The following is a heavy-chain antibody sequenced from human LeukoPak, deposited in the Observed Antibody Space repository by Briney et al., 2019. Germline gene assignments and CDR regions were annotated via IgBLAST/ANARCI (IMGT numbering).Heavy chain of an antibody. V-gene: IGHV2-70*11. CDR1: GFSLSTSGMC. CDR2: IDWDDDK. CDR3: ARIHGAYDSSGYSSPFDY. Sequence: SGPTLVNPTQTLTLTCTFSGFSLSTSGMCVSWIRQPPGKALEWLARIDWDDDKYYSTSLKTRLTISKDTSKNQVVLTMTIMDPVDTATYYCARIHGAYDSSGYSSPFDYWGQGTLVTVSS. J-gene: IGHJ4*02. D-gene: IGHD3-22*01.